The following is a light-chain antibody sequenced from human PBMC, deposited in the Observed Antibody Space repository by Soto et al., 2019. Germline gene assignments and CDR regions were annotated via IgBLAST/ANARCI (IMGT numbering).Light chain of an antibody. Sequence: QSALTQPASVSGSPGQSSTLSCTGTSSDVGGYDSVSWYQQHPGKAPNLMIYEVSNRPSGVSNRFSGSKSDNTAALTISGLQTEDEADYYCSSQTSSSTPLVFGTGTKVTVL. CDR1: SSDVGGYDS. V-gene: IGLV2-14*01. CDR2: EVS. J-gene: IGLJ1*01. CDR3: SSQTSSSTPLV.